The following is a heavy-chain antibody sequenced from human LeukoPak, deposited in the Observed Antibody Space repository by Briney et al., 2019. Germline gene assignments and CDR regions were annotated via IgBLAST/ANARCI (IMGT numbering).Heavy chain of an antibody. J-gene: IGHJ4*02. D-gene: IGHD5-18*01. CDR3: ARARGNTYGYFEY. CDR2: INGDASST. Sequence: GGSLRLSCAASGLTLSGYWMHWVRQAPGKGLVWVSRINGDASSTSYADSVKGRFTISRDNAKSSLYLQMNSLRVEDTAVYYCARARGNTYGYFEYWGQGTLVTVSS. CDR1: GLTLSGYW. V-gene: IGHV3-74*01.